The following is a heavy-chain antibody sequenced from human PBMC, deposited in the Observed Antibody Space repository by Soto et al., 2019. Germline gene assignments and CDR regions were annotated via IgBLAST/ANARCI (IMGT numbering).Heavy chain of an antibody. CDR3: ARHGYSYGGSYSVY. CDR1: GFTVSSNY. CDR2: IYSGGSA. J-gene: IGHJ4*02. Sequence: EVQLVESGGGLVQPGGSLRLSCAASGFTVSSNYMSWVRQAPGKGLEWVSVIYSGGSAYYADSVKGRFTISRDNSKNTLYLQMNSLRAEDTAVYYCARHGYSYGGSYSVYWGQGALVTVSS. V-gene: IGHV3-66*04. D-gene: IGHD5-18*01.